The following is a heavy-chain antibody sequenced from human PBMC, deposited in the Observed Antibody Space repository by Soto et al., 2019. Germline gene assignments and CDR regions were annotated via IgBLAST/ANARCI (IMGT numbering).Heavy chain of an antibody. CDR2: ISAYNGNT. CDR3: ARDRSLLLWFGESPFDY. D-gene: IGHD3-10*01. CDR1: GYTFTSYG. V-gene: IGHV1-18*04. Sequence: QVQLVQSGAEVKKPGASVKVSCKASGYTFTSYGISWVRQAPGQGLEWMGGISAYNGNTNYAQKLQGRVTMTTDTSTSTAYMELRSLRSDDTAVYYCARDRSLLLWFGESPFDYWGQGTLVTVSS. J-gene: IGHJ4*02.